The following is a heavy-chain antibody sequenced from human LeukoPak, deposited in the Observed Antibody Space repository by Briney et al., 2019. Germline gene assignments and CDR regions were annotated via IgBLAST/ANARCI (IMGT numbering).Heavy chain of an antibody. CDR2: ISSSSSTI. J-gene: IGHJ4*02. CDR3: AIHSSSQSFDY. CDR1: GFTFSSYS. Sequence: GGSLRLSCAASGFTFSSYSMNWVRQAPGKGLEWVSYISSSSSTIYYADSVKGRLTISRDNAKNSLYLQMNSLRAEDTAVYYCAIHSSSQSFDYWGQGTLVTVSS. V-gene: IGHV3-48*01. D-gene: IGHD6-13*01.